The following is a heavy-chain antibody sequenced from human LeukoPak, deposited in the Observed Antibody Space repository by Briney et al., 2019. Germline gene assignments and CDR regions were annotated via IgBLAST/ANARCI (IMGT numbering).Heavy chain of an antibody. Sequence: GGSLRLSCEASGFSVSSTYMTWVRQAPGKGLEWVSVLYSGGYANYTGSVEGRFSISRDDSKNTLYLQMNSLRVEDTAVYYCGRDLIGTAASWDSWGQGTLVTVSS. V-gene: IGHV3-53*01. CDR2: LYSGGYA. CDR1: GFSVSSTY. D-gene: IGHD6-25*01. J-gene: IGHJ4*02. CDR3: GRDLIGTAASWDS.